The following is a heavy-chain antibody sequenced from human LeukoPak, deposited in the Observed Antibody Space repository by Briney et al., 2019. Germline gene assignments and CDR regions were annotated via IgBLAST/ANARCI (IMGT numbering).Heavy chain of an antibody. V-gene: IGHV4-59*06. J-gene: IGHJ3*02. CDR1: GGSISSYY. CDR2: IYYSGST. CDR3: ARNGEKIGDAFDI. Sequence: KPSETLSLTCTVSGGSISSYYWSWLRQPPGKGLEWIGHIYYSGSTYYNPSLKSRVTISVDTSKNQFSLKLSSVTAADTAVYYCARNGEKIGDAFDIWGQGTMVTVSS. D-gene: IGHD3-10*01.